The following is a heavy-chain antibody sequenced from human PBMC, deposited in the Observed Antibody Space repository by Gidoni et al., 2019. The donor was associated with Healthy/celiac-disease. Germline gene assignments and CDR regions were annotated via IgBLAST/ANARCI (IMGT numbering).Heavy chain of an antibody. CDR3: ARDRYYYDSSGPFDY. V-gene: IGHV3-7*01. CDR2: IKQDGSEK. J-gene: IGHJ4*02. CDR1: GFSFSSYW. Sequence: EVQLVESGGGLVQPGGSLRLSCAASGFSFSSYWMSWVRQAPGKGLEWVANIKQDGSEKYYVDSVKGRFTISRDNAKNSLYLQMSSLRAEDTAVYYCARDRYYYDSSGPFDYWGQGTLVTVSS. D-gene: IGHD3-22*01.